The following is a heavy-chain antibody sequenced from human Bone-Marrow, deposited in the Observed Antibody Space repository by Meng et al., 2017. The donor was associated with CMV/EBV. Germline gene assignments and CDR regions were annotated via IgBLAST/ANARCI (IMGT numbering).Heavy chain of an antibody. CDR3: AKDGRVFVKD. CDR2: IRYDGSNK. D-gene: IGHD3-16*02. J-gene: IGHJ4*02. CDR1: GFTFSNYG. V-gene: IGHV3-30*02. Sequence: SLKISCAASGFTFSNYGMHWVRQAPGKGLEWVAFIRYDGSNKYYADSVKGRFTISRDNSKNTLHLQMNSLRIEDTAVYYCAKDGRVFVKDWGQGTLVTVSS.